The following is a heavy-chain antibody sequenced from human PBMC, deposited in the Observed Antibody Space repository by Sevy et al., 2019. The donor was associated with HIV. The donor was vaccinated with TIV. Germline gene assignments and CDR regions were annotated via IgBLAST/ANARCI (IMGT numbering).Heavy chain of an antibody. Sequence: ASVKVSCKTSGYTFAAYYIHWVRQAPGQGPEWLGWIYPNGGDTTFAQEFQGRVTVTMSTSINTVYMELNRLRSDDTAVYYCARGKREEWLLYLDNWGQGTLVTVSS. V-gene: IGHV1-2*02. J-gene: IGHJ4*02. CDR1: GYTFAAYY. D-gene: IGHD3-3*01. CDR3: ARGKREEWLLYLDN. CDR2: IYPNGGDT.